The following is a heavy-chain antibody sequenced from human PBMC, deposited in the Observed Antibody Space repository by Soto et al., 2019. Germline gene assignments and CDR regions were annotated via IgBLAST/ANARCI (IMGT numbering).Heavy chain of an antibody. D-gene: IGHD3-3*01. Sequence: SETLSLTCTVSGGSISSGDYYWSWIRQPPGKGLEWIGYIYYSGSTYYNPSLKSRVTISVDTSKNQFSLKLSPVTAADTAVYYCARAGILEWLSPYYFDYWGQGALVTVSS. V-gene: IGHV4-30-4*01. J-gene: IGHJ4*02. CDR3: ARAGILEWLSPYYFDY. CDR1: GGSISSGDYY. CDR2: IYYSGST.